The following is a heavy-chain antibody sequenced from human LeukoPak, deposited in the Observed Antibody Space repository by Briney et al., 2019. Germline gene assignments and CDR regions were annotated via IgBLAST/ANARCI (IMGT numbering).Heavy chain of an antibody. CDR3: ASGRQLGY. CDR1: GFTFSNYW. V-gene: IGHV3-7*01. CDR2: IKEDGSEK. Sequence: GGSLRLFCAASGFTFSNYWMSWVRQAPGKGLEWVANIKEDGSEKYYVDSVKGRFTISRDNARNSLYLQMNSLRAEDTAVYYCASGRQLGYWGQGTLVTVSS. D-gene: IGHD6-13*01. J-gene: IGHJ4*02.